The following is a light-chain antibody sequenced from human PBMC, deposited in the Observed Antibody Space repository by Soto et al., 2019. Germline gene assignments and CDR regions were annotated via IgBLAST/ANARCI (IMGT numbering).Light chain of an antibody. CDR2: EVT. J-gene: IGLJ1*01. V-gene: IGLV2-8*01. CDR1: SSDVGANNY. CDR3: SSYAGTNRV. Sequence: QSVLTQPPSASGSPGQSVTISCTGTSSDVGANNYVSWYQQHSGKAPKLMIYEVTKRPSGVPDRFSGSKSGNTASLTVSGLQAEDEAYYYGSSYAGTNRVFGTGTKVTVL.